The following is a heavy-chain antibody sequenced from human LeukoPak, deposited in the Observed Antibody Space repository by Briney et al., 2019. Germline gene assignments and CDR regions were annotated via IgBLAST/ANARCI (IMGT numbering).Heavy chain of an antibody. Sequence: GASVKASCTASGYTFTSYGINWVRQAPGQGLEWMGWISPYNGNTKYAEKIQRRVTITTDTSTSTAYMELRSLSSDDTAVYYCARDQRGYGDSSGASKWIDPWGQGTLVTVSS. J-gene: IGHJ5*02. CDR2: ISPYNGNT. CDR1: GYTFTSYG. V-gene: IGHV1-18*01. D-gene: IGHD4-17*01. CDR3: ARDQRGYGDSSGASKWIDP.